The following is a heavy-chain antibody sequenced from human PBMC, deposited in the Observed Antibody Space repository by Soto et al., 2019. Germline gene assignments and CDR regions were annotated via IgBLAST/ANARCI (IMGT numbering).Heavy chain of an antibody. J-gene: IGHJ6*02. Sequence: QVQLVQSGAEVKKPGASVKVSCKASGYTFTSYDINWVRQATGQGLEWMGWMNPNSGNTGYAQKFQGRVTMTRNTSISTAYMELSILRSEDTAVYYCARGRPHNWGYYYYYGRDVWGQGTTVTVSS. CDR1: GYTFTSYD. CDR2: MNPNSGNT. D-gene: IGHD7-27*01. CDR3: ARGRPHNWGYYYYYGRDV. V-gene: IGHV1-8*01.